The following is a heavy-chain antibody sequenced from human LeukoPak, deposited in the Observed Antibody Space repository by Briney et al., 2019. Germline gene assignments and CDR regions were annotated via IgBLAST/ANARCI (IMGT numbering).Heavy chain of an antibody. CDR2: IKQDGSKK. V-gene: IGHV3-7*04. CDR1: EFDFSSHA. D-gene: IGHD5-24*01. J-gene: IGHJ4*02. Sequence: GGSLRLSCAASEFDFSSHAMTWVRQAPGKGLEWVANIKQDGSKKSYVDSVKGRFTISRDNAKNSLYLQMNSLRAEDTAIYYCTRVGYIDEGIDYWGQGTLVTVSS. CDR3: TRVGYIDEGIDY.